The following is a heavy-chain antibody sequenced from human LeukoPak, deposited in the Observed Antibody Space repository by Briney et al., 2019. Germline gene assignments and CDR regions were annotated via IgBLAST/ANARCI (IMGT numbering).Heavy chain of an antibody. CDR3: TRGYDVLTGLSYFDY. D-gene: IGHD3-9*01. V-gene: IGHV3-49*03. CDR1: GFTFGDYA. J-gene: IGHJ4*02. CDR2: IRSKPYGGTT. Sequence: GRSLRLSCTASGFTFGDYAMGWFRQAPGKGLEWVGFIRSKPYGGTTEYAASVKGRFTTSRDDSKTIAYLQMNSLKTEDTAVYYCTRGYDVLTGLSYFDYWGQGALVTVSS.